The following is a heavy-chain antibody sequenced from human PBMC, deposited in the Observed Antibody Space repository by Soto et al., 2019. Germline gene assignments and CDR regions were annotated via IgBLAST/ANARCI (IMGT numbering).Heavy chain of an antibody. Sequence: GASVKVSCKASGGTFSSYAISWVRQAPGQGLEWTGEIIPIFGTANYAQKFQGRVTITADESTSTAYMELSSLRSEDTAVYYCARDRGPSSGYYPYWFDPWGQGTLVTVSS. V-gene: IGHV1-69*13. CDR3: ARDRGPSSGYYPYWFDP. CDR1: GGTFSSYA. CDR2: IIPIFGTA. D-gene: IGHD3-22*01. J-gene: IGHJ5*02.